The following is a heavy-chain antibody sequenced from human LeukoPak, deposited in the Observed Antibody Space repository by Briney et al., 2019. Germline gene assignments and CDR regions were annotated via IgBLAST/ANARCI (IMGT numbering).Heavy chain of an antibody. J-gene: IGHJ4*02. CDR2: IYYSGST. D-gene: IGHD6-13*01. Sequence: SQTLSLTCTVSGGSISSYYWSWIRQPPGKGLEWIGYIYYSGSTNYNPSLKSRVTISADTSKNQFSLRLSSVTAADTAVYYCARAAPQYSSSSPFDYWGQGTLVTVSS. CDR1: GGSISSYY. V-gene: IGHV4-59*01. CDR3: ARAAPQYSSSSPFDY.